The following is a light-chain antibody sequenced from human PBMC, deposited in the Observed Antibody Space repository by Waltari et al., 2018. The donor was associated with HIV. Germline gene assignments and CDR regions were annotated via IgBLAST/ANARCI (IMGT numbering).Light chain of an antibody. J-gene: IGLJ3*02. Sequence: QSPLTQPASVSGNPGQSVTLTCTGPNIDVGNYNPASWYQQHPGKAPKLLIYDVSKRPSGVSSRFSGSKSGYWASLTISGLLTEDESYYYCLTYVSDSGTWKFGGGTYLTV. CDR3: LTYVSDSGTWK. CDR1: NIDVGNYNP. V-gene: IGLV2-23*02. CDR2: DVS.